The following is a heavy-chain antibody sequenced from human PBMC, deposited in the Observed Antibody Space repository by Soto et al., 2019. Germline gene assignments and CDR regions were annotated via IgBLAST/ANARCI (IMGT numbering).Heavy chain of an antibody. CDR2: IYYSGST. CDR3: ATRPIYGDKGFDY. D-gene: IGHD4-17*01. CDR1: GGSISSSSYY. Sequence: SETLCLTCTVSGGSISSSSYYWGWIRQPPGKGLEWIGSIYYSGSTYYNPSLKSRVTVSADTSKNQFSLKLSSVTAADTAVYYCATRPIYGDKGFDYWGQGALVTVSS. J-gene: IGHJ4*02. V-gene: IGHV4-39*01.